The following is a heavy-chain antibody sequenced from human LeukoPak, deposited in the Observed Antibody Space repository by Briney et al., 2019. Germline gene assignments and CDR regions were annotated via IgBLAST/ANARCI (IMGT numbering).Heavy chain of an antibody. J-gene: IGHJ6*03. CDR3: ARDWEGPYYYYMDV. Sequence: PGGSLRLSCAASGFTFSSYTMNWVRQAPGKGLELDSIISSGSSYIHYAESVKGRFTISRDNAKNSLYLQMNSLRAEDTAVYYCARDWEGPYYYYMDVWGKGTTVTVSS. CDR2: ISSGSSYI. V-gene: IGHV3-21*01. CDR1: GFTFSSYT. D-gene: IGHD1-26*01.